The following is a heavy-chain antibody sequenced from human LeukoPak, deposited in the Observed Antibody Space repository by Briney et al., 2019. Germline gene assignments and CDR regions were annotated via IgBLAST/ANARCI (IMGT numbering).Heavy chain of an antibody. Sequence: GGSLRVSCAASGFTFSSYAMHWVRQAPGKGLEWVAVISYDGSNKYYADSVKGRFTISRDNSKNTLYLQMNSLRAEDTAVYYCASRGYCSSTSCYYFDYWGQGTLATVSS. CDR1: GFTFSSYA. D-gene: IGHD2-2*01. CDR3: ASRGYCSSTSCYYFDY. CDR2: ISYDGSNK. V-gene: IGHV3-30-3*01. J-gene: IGHJ4*02.